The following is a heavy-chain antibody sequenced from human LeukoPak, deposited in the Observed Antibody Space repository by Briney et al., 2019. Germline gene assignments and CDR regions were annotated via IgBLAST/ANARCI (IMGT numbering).Heavy chain of an antibody. D-gene: IGHD3-10*01. J-gene: IGHJ6*03. Sequence: GSLRLSCAASGFTFSSYAMHWVRQAPGKGLEWVTVISYDGSNKYYADSVKGRFTISRDNSKNTLYLQMNSLRAEDTAVYYCARDFSSGIWFGELFGYYYYYMDVWGKGTTVTVSS. V-gene: IGHV3-30-3*01. CDR1: GFTFSSYA. CDR3: ARDFSSGIWFGELFGYYYYYMDV. CDR2: ISYDGSNK.